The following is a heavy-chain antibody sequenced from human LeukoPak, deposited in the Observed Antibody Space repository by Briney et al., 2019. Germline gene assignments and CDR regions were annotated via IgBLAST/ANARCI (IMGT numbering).Heavy chain of an antibody. CDR2: ITSNGGST. Sequence: GGSLRLSCSASGFTFRSYAMHWVRQAPGKGLEYVSAITSNGGSTYYADSVKGRFTISRDNPKNTLYLQMSSLRPEDTAMYYCVKGGYRGYDHLDFWGQGTLVTVSS. CDR1: GFTFRSYA. CDR3: VKGGYRGYDHLDF. V-gene: IGHV3-64D*06. J-gene: IGHJ4*02. D-gene: IGHD5-12*01.